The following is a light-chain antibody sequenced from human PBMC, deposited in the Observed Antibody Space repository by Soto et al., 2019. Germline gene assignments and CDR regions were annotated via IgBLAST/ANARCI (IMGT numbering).Light chain of an antibody. J-gene: IGKJ1*01. CDR2: KAS. Sequence: DIQMPQSPSTLSGSVGDRVTITCRASQTISSWVAWYQQKPGKAHKLLSEKASILKSGVPSRFSDSGSGTECTLTISSLQPDDVATYYCQHYNSYSEAFGQGTKVDIK. CDR1: QTISSW. CDR3: QHYNSYSEA. V-gene: IGKV1-5*03.